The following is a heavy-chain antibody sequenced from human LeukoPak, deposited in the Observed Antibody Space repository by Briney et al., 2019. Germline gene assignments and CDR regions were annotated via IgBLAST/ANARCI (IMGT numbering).Heavy chain of an antibody. Sequence: ASVKVSCKASGYTFTGYYMHWVRQAPGQGLEWMGWINPNSGGTNYAQKFQGRVTMIRDTSISTAYMELSRLRSDDTAVYYCARGGVRKQQLSDWFDPWGQGTLVTVSS. CDR2: INPNSGGT. J-gene: IGHJ5*02. CDR3: ARGGVRKQQLSDWFDP. V-gene: IGHV1-2*02. CDR1: GYTFTGYY. D-gene: IGHD6-13*01.